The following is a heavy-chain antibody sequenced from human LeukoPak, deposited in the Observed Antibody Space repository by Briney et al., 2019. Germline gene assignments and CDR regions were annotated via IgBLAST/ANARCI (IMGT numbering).Heavy chain of an antibody. Sequence: PGGSLRLSCAVSGFTFSTYWMSWVRQAPGKGLEWVDNIKTDGSEEDYVDSVKGRFAIPRDNARKSLFLVLNNLRAEDTAVYYCARDVSYLDYWGQGTLVTVSS. V-gene: IGHV3-7*01. J-gene: IGHJ4*02. CDR2: IKTDGSEE. CDR1: GFTFSTYW. CDR3: ARDVSYLDY. D-gene: IGHD5/OR15-5a*01.